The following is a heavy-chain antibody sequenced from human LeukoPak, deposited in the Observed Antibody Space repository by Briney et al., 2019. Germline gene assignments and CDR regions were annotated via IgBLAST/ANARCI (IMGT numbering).Heavy chain of an antibody. CDR3: ARDKQSPFDF. D-gene: IGHD6-19*01. CDR2: INSDGSDT. CDR1: GFTFSSYW. J-gene: IGHJ4*02. Sequence: GGSLRLSCTASGFTFSSYWMHWVRQAPGKGLVWVSRINSDGSDTSYAVSVKGRFTISGDNARNTLYLRMNSLRAEDTAVYYCARDKQSPFDFWGQGTLVTVSS. V-gene: IGHV3-74*01.